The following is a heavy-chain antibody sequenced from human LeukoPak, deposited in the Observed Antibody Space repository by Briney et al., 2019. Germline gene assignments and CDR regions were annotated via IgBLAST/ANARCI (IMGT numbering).Heavy chain of an antibody. D-gene: IGHD4-11*01. CDR3: AKDDPNDYKPWIY. J-gene: IGHJ4*02. Sequence: GGSLRLSCAASGFTFSSYSMNWVRQAPGKGLEWVSLISGSGDKTYYADSVKGRFTTSRDNSKNTLYLQVNSLRADDTAVYYCAKDDPNDYKPWIYWGQGTLVIVSS. CDR1: GFTFSSYS. CDR2: ISGSGDKT. V-gene: IGHV3-23*01.